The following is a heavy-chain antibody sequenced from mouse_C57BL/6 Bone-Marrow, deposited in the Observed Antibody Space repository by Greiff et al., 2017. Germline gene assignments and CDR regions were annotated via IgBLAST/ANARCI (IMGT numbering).Heavy chain of an antibody. CDR3: ARPMDY. V-gene: IGHV5-17*01. Sequence: EVQLQESGGGLVKPGGSLKFSCAASGSPFRDYGRPWVRQAPEKGLGWFAYISSGSSTIYYADTVKGRFTISRDNAKNTLFLQMTSLRSEDTAMYYCARPMDYWGQGTSVTVSS. CDR2: ISSGSSTI. CDR1: GSPFRDYG. J-gene: IGHJ4*01.